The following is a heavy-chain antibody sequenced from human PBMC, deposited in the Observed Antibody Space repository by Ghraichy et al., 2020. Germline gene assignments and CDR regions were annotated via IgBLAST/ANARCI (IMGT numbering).Heavy chain of an antibody. CDR3: TGGYGDPDY. CDR1: GFTFSGSA. Sequence: GGSLRLSCAASGFTFSGSAMHWVRQASGKGLEWVGRIRSKANSYATAYAASVKGRFTISRDDSKNTAYLQMNSLKTEDTAVYYCTGGYGDPDYWGQGTLVTVSS. D-gene: IGHD4-17*01. J-gene: IGHJ4*02. CDR2: IRSKANSYAT. V-gene: IGHV3-73*01.